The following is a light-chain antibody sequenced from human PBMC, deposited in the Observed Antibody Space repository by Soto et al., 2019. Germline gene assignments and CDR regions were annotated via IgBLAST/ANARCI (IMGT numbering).Light chain of an antibody. V-gene: IGLV2-8*01. CDR3: SSYAGSNSYVV. CDR2: EVS. J-gene: IGLJ2*01. CDR1: SSDVGGYNY. Sequence: QSALTQPPSASGSPGQSVTISCTGTSSDVGGYNYVSWYQQHPGKAPKLMIYEVSKRPSGVPDRFSGSKSGNTASLTVSGLQADDEADYYGSSYAGSNSYVVFGGGTKLTVL.